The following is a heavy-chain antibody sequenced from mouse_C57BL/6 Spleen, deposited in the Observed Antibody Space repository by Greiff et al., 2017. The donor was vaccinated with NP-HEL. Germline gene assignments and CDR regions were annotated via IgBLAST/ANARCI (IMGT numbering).Heavy chain of an antibody. Sequence: QVQLQQSGAELVRPGTSVKVSCKASGYAFTHYLIEWVKQRPGQGLEWIGVINPGRGGTNYNEKFKGKATLTADKSSSTAYMQLSSLTSEDSAVYCCARKSDYDDPFAYWGQGTLVTVSA. CDR3: ARKSDYDDPFAY. V-gene: IGHV1-54*01. D-gene: IGHD2-4*01. J-gene: IGHJ3*01. CDR2: INPGRGGT. CDR1: GYAFTHYL.